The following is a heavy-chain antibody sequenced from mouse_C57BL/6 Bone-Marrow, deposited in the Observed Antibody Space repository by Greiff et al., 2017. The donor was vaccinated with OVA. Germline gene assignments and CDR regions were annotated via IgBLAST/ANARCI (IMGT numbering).Heavy chain of an antibody. Sequence: EVMLVESGAGLVKPGGSLKLSCAASGFTFSSYAMSWVRQTPEKRLEWVASISSGGDYIYYADTVKGRFTISRDNARNTLYLQMSSLKSEDTAMYYCTRGLLRPYVDVWGTGTTVTVSS. D-gene: IGHD1-1*01. CDR1: GFTFSSYA. CDR2: ISSGGDYI. CDR3: TRGLLRPYVDV. V-gene: IGHV5S21*01. J-gene: IGHJ1*03.